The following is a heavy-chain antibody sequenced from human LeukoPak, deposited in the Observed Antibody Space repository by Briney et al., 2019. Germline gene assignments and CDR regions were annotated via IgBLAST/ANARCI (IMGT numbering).Heavy chain of an antibody. J-gene: IGHJ5*02. V-gene: IGHV4-38-2*02. CDR2: IYHSGST. D-gene: IGHD3-10*01. CDR3: ARVLQRLLWFGELPNPWFDP. CDR1: GYSISSGYY. Sequence: SETLSLTCTVSGYSISSGYYWGWIRQPPGKGLEWIGSIYHSGSTYYNPSLKSRVTISVDTSKNQFSLKLSSVTAADTAVYYCARVLQRLLWFGELPNPWFDPWGQGTLVTVSS.